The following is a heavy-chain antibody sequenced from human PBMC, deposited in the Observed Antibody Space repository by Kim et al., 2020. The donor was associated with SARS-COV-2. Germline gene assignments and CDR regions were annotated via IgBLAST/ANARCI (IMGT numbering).Heavy chain of an antibody. CDR2: ISGSGGST. CDR1: GFTFSSYA. CDR3: AKTLTYYYDSSGYYSSWYLDL. Sequence: GGSLRLSCAASGFTFSSYAMSWVRQAPGKGLEWVSAISGSGGSTYYADSVKGRFTISRDNSKNTLYLQMNSLRAEDTAVYYCAKTLTYYYDSSGYYSSWYLDLWGRGTLVTVSS. V-gene: IGHV3-23*01. D-gene: IGHD3-22*01. J-gene: IGHJ2*01.